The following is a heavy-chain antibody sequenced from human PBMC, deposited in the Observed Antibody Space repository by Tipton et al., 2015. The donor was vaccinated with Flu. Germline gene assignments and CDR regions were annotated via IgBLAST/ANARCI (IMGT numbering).Heavy chain of an antibody. CDR3: ARDVITVAGTRFDP. D-gene: IGHD6-19*01. Sequence: TLSLTCTVSGGSISSGGYYWSWVRQSPGKALECIGYLYTSGSTDYNPSLKGRVTISVDTSKNQFFLKLNSLTPADTGVYYCARDVITVAGTRFDPWGQGTLVTVSS. J-gene: IGHJ5*02. V-gene: IGHV4-61*08. CDR1: GGSISSGGYY. CDR2: LYTSGST.